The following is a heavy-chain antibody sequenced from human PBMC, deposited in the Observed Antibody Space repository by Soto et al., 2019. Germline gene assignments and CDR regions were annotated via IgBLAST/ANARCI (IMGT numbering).Heavy chain of an antibody. J-gene: IGHJ6*02. D-gene: IGHD3-3*01. Sequence: GGSLRLSCAASGFTFSDYYMSWIRQAPGKGLEWVSYISSSSSYTNYADSVKGRFTISRDNAKNSLYLQMNSLRAEDTAVYYCARDVGGTIFGVVISYYGMDVWGQGTTVTVSS. V-gene: IGHV3-11*06. CDR2: ISSSSSYT. CDR3: ARDVGGTIFGVVISYYGMDV. CDR1: GFTFSDYY.